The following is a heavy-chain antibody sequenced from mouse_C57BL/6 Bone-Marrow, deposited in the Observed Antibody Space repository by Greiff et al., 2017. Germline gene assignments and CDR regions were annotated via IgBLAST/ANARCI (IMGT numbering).Heavy chain of an antibody. Sequence: EVNLVESGGGLVKPGGSLKLSCAASGFTFSSYAMSWVRQTPEKRLEWVATISDGGSYTYYPDNVKGRFTISRDNAKNNLYLQMSHLKSEDTAMYYCARDYTYYAMDYWGQGTSVTVSS. CDR3: ARDYTYYAMDY. D-gene: IGHD2-12*01. CDR1: GFTFSSYA. CDR2: ISDGGSYT. J-gene: IGHJ4*01. V-gene: IGHV5-4*01.